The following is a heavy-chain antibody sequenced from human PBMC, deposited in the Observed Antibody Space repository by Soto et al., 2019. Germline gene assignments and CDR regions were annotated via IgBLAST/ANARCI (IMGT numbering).Heavy chain of an antibody. CDR2: ISGSGGST. CDR3: AKDEGYSSSWYAFDI. V-gene: IGHV3-23*01. D-gene: IGHD6-13*01. Sequence: GGSLRLSCAASGFTFSSYWMSWVRQAPGKGLEWVSAISGSGGSTYYADSVKGRFTISRDNSKNTLYLQMNSLRAEDTAVYYCAKDEGYSSSWYAFDIWGQGTMVTVSS. J-gene: IGHJ3*02. CDR1: GFTFSSYW.